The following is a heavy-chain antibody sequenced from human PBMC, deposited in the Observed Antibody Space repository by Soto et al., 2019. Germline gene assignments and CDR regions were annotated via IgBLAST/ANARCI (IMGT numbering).Heavy chain of an antibody. CDR3: ARDNRGGSDHTSYYSDFDY. V-gene: IGHV1-3*01. CDR2: INGDNGKT. J-gene: IGHJ4*02. Sequence: ASVKVSCKASGYSFTTYAIHWVRQAPGQSLEWMGWINGDNGKTKYSEKFQGRVTITRDTSASTGYMELTSLRSEDTAVYYCARDNRGGSDHTSYYSDFDYWGQGTLVTVSS. CDR1: GYSFTTYA. D-gene: IGHD3-22*01.